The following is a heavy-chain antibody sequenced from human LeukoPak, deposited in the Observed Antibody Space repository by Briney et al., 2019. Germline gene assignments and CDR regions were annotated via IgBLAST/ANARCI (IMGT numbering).Heavy chain of an antibody. CDR1: GFTFSSYS. V-gene: IGHV3-21*04. CDR2: ISSSSSYV. J-gene: IGHJ3*02. CDR3: AVPPLGSGWYISAFDI. Sequence: GGSLRLSCAASGFTFSSYSMNWVRQAPGKGLEWVSSISSSSSYVYYADSVKGRFTISRDNAKNSLYLQMNSLRSEDTAVYYCAVPPLGSGWYISAFDIWGQGTMVTVSS. D-gene: IGHD6-19*01.